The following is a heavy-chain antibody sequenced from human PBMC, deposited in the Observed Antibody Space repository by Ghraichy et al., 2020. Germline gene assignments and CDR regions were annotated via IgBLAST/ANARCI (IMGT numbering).Heavy chain of an antibody. CDR3: AKSHISGWFYFDY. CDR2: LSGDGVTA. CDR1: GFTFSAIYA. Sequence: LSLTCAASGFTFSAIYAMNWVRQAPGKGLECVSTLSGDGVTAHYADSVKGRFTISRDKSKNTLYLQMNSLRAEDTAVYYCAKSHISGWFYFDYWGQGTLVTVSS. D-gene: IGHD6-19*01. J-gene: IGHJ4*02. V-gene: IGHV3-23*01.